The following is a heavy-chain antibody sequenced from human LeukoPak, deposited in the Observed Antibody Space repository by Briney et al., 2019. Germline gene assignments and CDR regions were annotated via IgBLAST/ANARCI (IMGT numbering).Heavy chain of an antibody. V-gene: IGHV4-59*01. CDR3: VRDRELTY. CDR2: IYNSGSST. CDR1: GGSISIYY. Sequence: SETLSLNCTVSGGSISIYYWNWIRQPPGKGLEWIGYIYNSGSSTIYNPSLKSRVTISVDTSKNQFSLRLSSVTAADTAVYFCVRDRELTYWGQGTLVTVSS. D-gene: IGHD3-10*01. J-gene: IGHJ4*02.